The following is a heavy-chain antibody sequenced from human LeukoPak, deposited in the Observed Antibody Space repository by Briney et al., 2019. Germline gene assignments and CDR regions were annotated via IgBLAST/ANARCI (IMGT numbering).Heavy chain of an antibody. CDR2: ISGSGGST. Sequence: GGSLRLSCAASGFTFSSYAMSWVRQAPGKGLEWVSAISGSGGSTYYADSVKGRFTISRDNSKNTLYLQMNSLRAEDTAVYYCAKLSKVVVITTGNWFDPWGQGTLVTVSS. CDR3: AKLSKVVVITTGNWFDP. J-gene: IGHJ5*02. V-gene: IGHV3-23*01. CDR1: GFTFSSYA. D-gene: IGHD3-22*01.